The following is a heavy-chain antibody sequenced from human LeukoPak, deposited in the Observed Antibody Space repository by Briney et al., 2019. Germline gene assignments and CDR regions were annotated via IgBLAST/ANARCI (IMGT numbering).Heavy chain of an antibody. CDR1: GYPFTTWE. V-gene: IGHV1-8*01. CDR3: ARGPRYDP. Sequence: ASVKVSCKTSGYPFTTWEINWVRQAAGQGLEWMGWVRPNSGNTAYAQKFQGRVTMTRDTSISTAYMELSGLRFDDTAVYFCARGPRYDPWGQGTLVTVSS. CDR2: VRPNSGNT. J-gene: IGHJ5*02.